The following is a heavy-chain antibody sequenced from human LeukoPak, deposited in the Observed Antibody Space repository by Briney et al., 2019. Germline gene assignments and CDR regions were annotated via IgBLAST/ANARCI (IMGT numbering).Heavy chain of an antibody. Sequence: GGSLRLSCAVSGFIVSSDYMSWVRQAPGKGLEWVANINEDGSYKFHADSVKGRLTISRDNSKNSLYLQMSSLRADDTAVYYCARDATRGGDNDYWGQGTRVIVSS. CDR3: ARDATRGGDNDY. CDR2: INEDGSYK. V-gene: IGHV3-7*01. CDR1: GFIVSSDY. D-gene: IGHD2-21*02. J-gene: IGHJ4*02.